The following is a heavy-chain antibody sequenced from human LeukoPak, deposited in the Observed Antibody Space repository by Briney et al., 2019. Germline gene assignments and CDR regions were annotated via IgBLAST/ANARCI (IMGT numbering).Heavy chain of an antibody. CDR2: ISGSGGST. D-gene: IGHD3-3*01. CDR1: GFTFSSYA. Sequence: GGSLRLSCAASGFTFSSYAMSWVRQAPGKGLEWVSAISGSGGSTYYADSVKGRFTISRDNSKNTLYLQMNSLRAEDTAVYYCARGPQEDYDFWSGYYPYFDYWGQGTLVTVSS. CDR3: ARGPQEDYDFWSGYYPYFDY. V-gene: IGHV3-23*01. J-gene: IGHJ4*02.